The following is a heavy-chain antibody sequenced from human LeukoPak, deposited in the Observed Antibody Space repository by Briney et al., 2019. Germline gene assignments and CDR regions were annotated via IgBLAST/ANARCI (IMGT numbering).Heavy chain of an antibody. V-gene: IGHV1-2*06. Sequence: SVKVSCKASGYTFTIYYIHCVRHAPRQRLERMGQINPNNGDADYARKFQGRVAMTWDTSINTAYMGLSRLRSDETAVYYCARGGLDVWGQGTTVTVSS. CDR3: ARGGLDV. J-gene: IGHJ6*02. CDR1: GYTFTIYY. CDR2: INPNNGDA.